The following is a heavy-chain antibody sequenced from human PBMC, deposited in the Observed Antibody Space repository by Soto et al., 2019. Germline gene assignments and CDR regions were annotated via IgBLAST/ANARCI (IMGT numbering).Heavy chain of an antibody. V-gene: IGHV1-69*13. J-gene: IGHJ4*02. CDR1: GGTFSSYA. D-gene: IGHD3-22*01. CDR2: IIPIFGTA. Sequence: SVKVSCKASGGTFSSYAISWVRQAPGQGLEWMGGIIPIFGTANYAQKFQGRVTITADESTSTAYMELSSLRSEDTAVYYCASAPSYYDSSGYYPGYFDYWGQGTLVTVPQ. CDR3: ASAPSYYDSSGYYPGYFDY.